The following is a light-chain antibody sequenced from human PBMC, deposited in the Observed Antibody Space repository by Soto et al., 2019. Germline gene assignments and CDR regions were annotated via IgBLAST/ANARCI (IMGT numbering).Light chain of an antibody. V-gene: IGKV1-12*01. Sequence: DIQMTQSPFSVSASVGDRVTITCRASQGINSWLAWYQQKPGKAPKLLIHAASDLQSGGPSRFSGSGSGTDFSLTISSLQPEDFATYYCQQANSFPWTFGQGTKVEIK. CDR1: QGINSW. J-gene: IGKJ1*01. CDR3: QQANSFPWT. CDR2: AAS.